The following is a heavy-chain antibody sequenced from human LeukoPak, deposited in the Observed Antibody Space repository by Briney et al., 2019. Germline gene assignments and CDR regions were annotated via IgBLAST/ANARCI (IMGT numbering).Heavy chain of an antibody. Sequence: GRSLRLSCAASGFTFSSYAMHWVRQAPGKGLEWVAVISYDGSNKYYADSVKGRFTISRDNSKNTLYLQMNSLRAEDTAVCYCARADVLRFLEWLTAPHYWGQGTLVTVSS. CDR2: ISYDGSNK. D-gene: IGHD3-3*01. CDR3: ARADVLRFLEWLTAPHY. J-gene: IGHJ4*02. V-gene: IGHV3-30-3*01. CDR1: GFTFSSYA.